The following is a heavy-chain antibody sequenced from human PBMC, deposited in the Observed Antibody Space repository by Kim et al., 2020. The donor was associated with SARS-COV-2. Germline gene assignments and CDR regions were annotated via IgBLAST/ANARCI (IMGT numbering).Heavy chain of an antibody. J-gene: IGHJ4*02. D-gene: IGHD3-10*01. V-gene: IGHV3-15*01. Sequence: TTYYAAPVRGRFTSSRDDSKNTLYLQMNSLKTDDTAVYYCTPLWFGDFDYWGQGTLVTVSS. CDR3: TPLWFGDFDY. CDR2: TT.